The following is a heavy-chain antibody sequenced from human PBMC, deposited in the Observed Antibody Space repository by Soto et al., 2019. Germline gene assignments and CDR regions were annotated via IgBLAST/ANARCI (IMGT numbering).Heavy chain of an antibody. CDR1: GFTFSSYA. V-gene: IGHV3-30-3*01. Sequence: GGSLRLSCAASGFTFSSYAMHWVRQAPGKGLEWVAVISYDGSNKYYADSVKGRFTISRDNSKNTLYLQMNSLRAEDTAVYYCASGGLAIDYWGQGTLVTVSS. J-gene: IGHJ4*02. CDR3: ASGGLAIDY. D-gene: IGHD6-19*01. CDR2: ISYDGSNK.